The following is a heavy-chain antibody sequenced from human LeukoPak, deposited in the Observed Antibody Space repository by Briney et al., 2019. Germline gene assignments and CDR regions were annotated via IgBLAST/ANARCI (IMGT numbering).Heavy chain of an antibody. Sequence: ASVKVSCKASGGTFSSYAISWVRQAPGQGLEWMGGISPFFGTTTYAQKFQGRVTITADESTSTVYMELSSLRSEDTAVYYCAKDKTSVHWYFDLWGRGTLVTVSS. CDR1: GGTFSSYA. CDR2: ISPFFGTT. CDR3: AKDKTSVHWYFDL. J-gene: IGHJ2*01. V-gene: IGHV1-69*13.